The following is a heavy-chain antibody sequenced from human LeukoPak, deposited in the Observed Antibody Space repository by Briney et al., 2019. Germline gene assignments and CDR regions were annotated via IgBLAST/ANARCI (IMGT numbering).Heavy chain of an antibody. CDR1: GFTFSSYE. Sequence: PGGSLRLSCAASGFTFSSYEMNWVRQAPGKGLEWVSYISSSGSTIYYADSVKGRLTISRDNAKNSLYLQMNSLRAEDTAVYYCAELGITMIGGVWGKGTTVTIS. V-gene: IGHV3-48*03. CDR2: ISSSGSTI. CDR3: AELGITMIGGV. D-gene: IGHD3-10*02. J-gene: IGHJ6*03.